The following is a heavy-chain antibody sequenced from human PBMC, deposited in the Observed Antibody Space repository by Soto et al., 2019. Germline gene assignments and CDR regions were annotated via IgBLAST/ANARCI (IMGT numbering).Heavy chain of an antibody. V-gene: IGHV4-34*01. J-gene: IGHJ4*02. CDR1: DGSFSGYY. Sequence: QVQLQQWGAGLLKPSETLSLTCAAYDGSFSGYYWSWIRQPPGKGLEWIGEINHSGSTNYNPSLMSRVTISLDTSKNQFSLKLSSATAADTAVYYCARASTASGPNWGQGTLVTVSS. CDR2: INHSGST. CDR3: ARASTASGPN. D-gene: IGHD6-25*01.